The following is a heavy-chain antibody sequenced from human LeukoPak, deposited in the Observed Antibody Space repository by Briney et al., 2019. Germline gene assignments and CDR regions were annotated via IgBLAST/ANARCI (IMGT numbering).Heavy chain of an antibody. Sequence: GESLRLSCAASGFTFTNFEMNWVRQAPGKGLEWVSYISYSGSTTSYADSVKGRFTISRDNAKNSLYLQMNSLRAEDTAVYYCARAGLPAFDPWGQGTLVTVSS. J-gene: IGHJ5*02. CDR1: GFTFTNFE. V-gene: IGHV3-48*03. CDR2: ISYSGSTT. CDR3: ARAGLPAFDP.